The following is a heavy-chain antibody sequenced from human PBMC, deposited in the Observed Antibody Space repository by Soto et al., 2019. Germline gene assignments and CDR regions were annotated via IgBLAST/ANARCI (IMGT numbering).Heavy chain of an antibody. CDR2: ISYTGTT. D-gene: IGHD4-17*01. Sequence: SETLSLTCTVSGSSISDEYHWTWIRRSPAKGLEWIGYISYTGTTYYNPSLKSRVTISGDTSKNQFSLRMASVTAADTAVYYCARQPTVSTTRRFSDSWGQGSLVTVSS. J-gene: IGHJ4*02. CDR1: GSSISDEYH. V-gene: IGHV4-30-4*01. CDR3: ARQPTVSTTRRFSDS.